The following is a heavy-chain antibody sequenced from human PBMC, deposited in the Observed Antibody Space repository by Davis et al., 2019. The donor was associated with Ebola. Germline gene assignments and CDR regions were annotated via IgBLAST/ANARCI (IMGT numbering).Heavy chain of an antibody. D-gene: IGHD4-17*01. CDR2: INHSGST. CDR1: GGSFSGYY. CDR3: AGGSTVTTGYYYYGTDV. J-gene: IGHJ6*02. Sequence: MPSETLSLTCAVYGGSFSGYYWSWIRQPPGKGLEWIGEINHSGSTNYNPSLKSRVTISVDTSKNQFSLKLSSVTAADTAVYYCAGGSTVTTGYYYYGTDVWGQGTTVTVSS. V-gene: IGHV4-34*01.